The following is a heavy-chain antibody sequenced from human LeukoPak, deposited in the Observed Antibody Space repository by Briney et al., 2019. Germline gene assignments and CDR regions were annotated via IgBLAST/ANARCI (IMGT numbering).Heavy chain of an antibody. CDR3: ARGSYCSGGTCMFDY. D-gene: IGHD2-15*01. J-gene: IGHJ4*02. CDR1: GGSITTYY. CDR2: IYHSGST. V-gene: IGHV4-59*01. Sequence: PSETLFLTCTVSGGSITTYYWNWIRQPPGKGLEWMGHIYHSGSTNYNPSLKSRITISVDTSKNEFSLKLSSVTAADTAVYFCARGSYCSGGTCMFDYWGQGTLVTVSS.